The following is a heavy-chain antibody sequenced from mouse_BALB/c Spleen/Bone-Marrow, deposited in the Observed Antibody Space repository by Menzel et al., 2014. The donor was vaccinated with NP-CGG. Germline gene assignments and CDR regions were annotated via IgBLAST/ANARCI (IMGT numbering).Heavy chain of an antibody. V-gene: IGHV1-7*01. D-gene: IGHD1-1*01. CDR2: ISPTTGYT. Sequence: QVQLQQPGAELAKPGASVKMSCKASGYTFSSYWMHWVKQRPGQGLEWIGYISPTTGYTEYSQKFKDKATLTADKSSSTAYMQLSSLTSEDSAVYYCARYGNFLAMDYWGQGTSVTVSS. CDR3: ARYGNFLAMDY. CDR1: GYTFSSYW. J-gene: IGHJ4*01.